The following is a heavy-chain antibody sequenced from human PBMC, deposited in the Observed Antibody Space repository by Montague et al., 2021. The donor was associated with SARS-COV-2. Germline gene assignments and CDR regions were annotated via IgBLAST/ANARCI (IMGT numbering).Heavy chain of an antibody. D-gene: IGHD3/OR15-3a*01. CDR3: ATEQDWPSHFDL. J-gene: IGHJ4*02. CDR2: IHYTGST. CDR1: GDSVDRYC. Sequence: SETLSLTCTVSGDSVDRYCWSWIRQPPGGRLEWIGHIHYTGSTEYNPSLKSRPSISADASKNSLSLSLASVTAADTAVFYCATEQDWPSHFDLWGQGILVTVSS. V-gene: IGHV4-59*02.